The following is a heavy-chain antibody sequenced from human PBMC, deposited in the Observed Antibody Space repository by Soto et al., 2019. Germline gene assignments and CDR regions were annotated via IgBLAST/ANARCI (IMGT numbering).Heavy chain of an antibody. CDR1: GGSLSSGDYY. Sequence: PSETLSLTCTLSGGSLSSGDYYWSWIRQPPGKGLEWIGYIYYSGSTYYNPSLKRRVTISVDTSKNQFSLKLSSVTAADTAVDDCARLEELRCFFDYWGQGTLVTGSS. V-gene: IGHV4-30-4*01. CDR2: IYYSGST. D-gene: IGHD1-1*01. CDR3: ARLEELRCFFDY. J-gene: IGHJ4*02.